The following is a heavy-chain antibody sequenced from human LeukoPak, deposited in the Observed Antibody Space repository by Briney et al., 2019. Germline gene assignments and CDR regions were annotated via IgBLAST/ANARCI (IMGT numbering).Heavy chain of an antibody. D-gene: IGHD3-22*01. CDR1: GFTFSSHW. Sequence: GGSLRLSCAASGFTFSSHWMHWVRQAPGKGLEWVSYISSSGSTIYYADSVKGRFTISRDNAKNSLYLQMNSLGAEDTAVYYCARARPPPYYDSSGPLEGYWGQGTLVTVSS. V-gene: IGHV3-48*04. CDR3: ARARPPPYYDSSGPLEGY. J-gene: IGHJ4*02. CDR2: ISSSGSTI.